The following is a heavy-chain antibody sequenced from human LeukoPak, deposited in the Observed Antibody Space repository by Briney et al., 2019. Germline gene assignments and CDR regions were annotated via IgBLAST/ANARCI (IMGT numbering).Heavy chain of an antibody. D-gene: IGHD3-3*01. V-gene: IGHV4-34*01. Sequence: SETQSVTCGVYGESFSGFYWSWIRQTPGKGLQWIGEINHSGDINYNPSLESRVTISVDTSKRQFSLRLSSVTAADTAVYYCARRDFALFGVITSFDSWGQGTRVTISS. CDR2: INHSGDI. J-gene: IGHJ4*02. CDR1: GESFSGFY. CDR3: ARRDFALFGVITSFDS.